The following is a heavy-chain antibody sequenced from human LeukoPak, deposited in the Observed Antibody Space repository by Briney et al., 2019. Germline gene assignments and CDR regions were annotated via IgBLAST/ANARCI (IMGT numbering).Heavy chain of an antibody. V-gene: IGHV4-30-4*01. CDR2: IYYSGST. J-gene: IGHJ6*02. CDR3: ARDQHCSGGSCYYGMDV. CDR1: GGSISSSPYY. D-gene: IGHD2-15*01. Sequence: SETLSLTCTVSGGSISSSPYYWSRIRQPPGKGLEWIGYIYYSGSTYYNPSLKSRVTISVDTSKNQFSLKLSSVTAADTAVYYCARDQHCSGGSCYYGMDVWGQGTTVTVSS.